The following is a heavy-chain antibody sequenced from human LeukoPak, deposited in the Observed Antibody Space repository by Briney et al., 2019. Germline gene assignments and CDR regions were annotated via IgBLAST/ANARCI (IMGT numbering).Heavy chain of an antibody. CDR1: GFTFSSAW. CDR2: VNQDGSGK. V-gene: IGHV3-7*01. CDR3: TSANYGPAY. D-gene: IGHD5-24*01. Sequence: GGSLRLSCAASGFTFSSAWMSWVRQAPGKGLEWVANVNQDGSGKYYVDSVRGRFTISKDNAKNSLYLQMNSLRAEDTAVYYCTSANYGPAYWGQGTLVTVSS. J-gene: IGHJ4*02.